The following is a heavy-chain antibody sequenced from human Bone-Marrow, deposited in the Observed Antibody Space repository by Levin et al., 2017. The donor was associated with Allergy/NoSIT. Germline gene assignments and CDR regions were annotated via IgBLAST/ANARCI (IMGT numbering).Heavy chain of an antibody. Sequence: SETLSLTCAVYGGPFSGYYWSWIRQPPGMGLEWIGEINHSGSTSYNPSLKSRVTISVDTSKNHFSLKLSSVTAADTAVYYCARGLLRGPIFDYWGQGTLVTVSS. V-gene: IGHV4-34*01. CDR3: ARGLLRGPIFDY. CDR2: INHSGST. CDR1: GGPFSGYY. D-gene: IGHD2-15*01. J-gene: IGHJ4*02.